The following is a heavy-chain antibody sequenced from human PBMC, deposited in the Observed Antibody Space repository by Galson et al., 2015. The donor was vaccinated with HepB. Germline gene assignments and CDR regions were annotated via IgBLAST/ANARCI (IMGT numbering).Heavy chain of an antibody. CDR1: GFTFGDFA. CDR2: IRSKAYGGTT. CDR3: SRAGSGWKYYGMDV. J-gene: IGHJ6*02. D-gene: IGHD6-19*01. Sequence: SLRLSCAGSGFTFGDFAMTWFRQAPGKGLEWVGFIRSKAYGGTTEYATSVKGRSTISRDDSKSIALLQMHSLKTEDTAVYYCSRAGSGWKYYGMDVWGQGTTVTVSS. V-gene: IGHV3-49*03.